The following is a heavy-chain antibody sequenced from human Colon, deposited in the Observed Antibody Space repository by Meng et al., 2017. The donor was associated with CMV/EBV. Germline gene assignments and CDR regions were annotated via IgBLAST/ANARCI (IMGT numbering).Heavy chain of an antibody. J-gene: IGHJ6*02. D-gene: IGHD3-3*01. CDR2: IIPILGIA. CDR1: GGTFSSYA. Sequence: SVKVSCKASGGTFSSYAISWVRQAPGQGLEWMGGIIPILGIANYAQKFQGRVTITADKSTSTAYMELSSLRSEDTAVYYCAGGDHRGFWSGYRLGYYNGMDVWGQGTTVTVSS. CDR3: AGGDHRGFWSGYRLGYYNGMDV. V-gene: IGHV1-69*10.